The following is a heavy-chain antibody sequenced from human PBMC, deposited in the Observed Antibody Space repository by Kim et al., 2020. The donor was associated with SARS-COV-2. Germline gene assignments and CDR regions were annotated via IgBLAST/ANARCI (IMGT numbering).Heavy chain of an antibody. J-gene: IGHJ5*02. Sequence: GGSLRLSCAASGFTFSSYEMNWVRQAPGKGLEWVSYISSSGSTIYYADSVKGRFTISRDNAKNSLYLQMNSLRAEDTAVYYCARDRLSSSWYRFDPWGQGTLVTVSS. CDR3: ARDRLSSSWYRFDP. CDR1: GFTFSSYE. CDR2: ISSSGSTI. D-gene: IGHD6-13*01. V-gene: IGHV3-48*03.